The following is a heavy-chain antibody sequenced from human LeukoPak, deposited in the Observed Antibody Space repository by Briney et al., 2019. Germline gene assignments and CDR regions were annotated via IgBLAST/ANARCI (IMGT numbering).Heavy chain of an antibody. CDR3: ARDLTPRAQLWLHRGFDP. CDR1: GYTFTGYY. V-gene: IGHV1-2*02. D-gene: IGHD5-18*01. CDR2: INPNSGGT. Sequence: GASVKVSCKASGYTFTGYYMHWVRQAPGQGLEWMGWINPNSGGTNYAQKFQGRVTMTRDTSISTAYMELSRLRSDDTAVYYCARDLTPRAQLWLHRGFDPWGQGTLVTVSS. J-gene: IGHJ5*02.